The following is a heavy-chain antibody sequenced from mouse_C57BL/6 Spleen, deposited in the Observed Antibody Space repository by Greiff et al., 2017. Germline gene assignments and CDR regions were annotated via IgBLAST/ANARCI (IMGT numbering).Heavy chain of an antibody. CDR1: GYTFTGYE. CDR3: TRELRRDY. D-gene: IGHD1-2*01. CDR2: IDSETGGT. J-gene: IGHJ2*01. V-gene: IGHV1-15*01. Sequence: QGQLQQSGAELVRPGASVALSCKTSGYTFTGYEMHWVKQTPVHGLEWIGAIDSETGGTAYYQKFKGKAILTTEKTSSTAYMGLLSLTSEDSAVYYCTRELRRDYWGQGTTVTVSA.